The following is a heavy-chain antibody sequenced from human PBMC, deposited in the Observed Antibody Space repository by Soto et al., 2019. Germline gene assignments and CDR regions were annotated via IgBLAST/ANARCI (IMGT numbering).Heavy chain of an antibody. Sequence: GASVKVSCKASGYTFTSYGITWVRQAPGQRLEWMGWISAYNGRTNYAQKVQGRVTMTTDTSTNTAYMELRSLRSGDTAVYYCARDPVSALLPRGWFDPRDQGTLVTV. D-gene: IGHD3-3*01. CDR3: ARDPVSALLPRGWFDP. CDR1: GYTFTSYG. J-gene: IGHJ5*02. CDR2: ISAYNGRT. V-gene: IGHV1-18*04.